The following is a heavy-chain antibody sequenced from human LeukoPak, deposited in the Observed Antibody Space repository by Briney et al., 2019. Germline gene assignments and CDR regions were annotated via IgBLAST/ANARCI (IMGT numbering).Heavy chain of an antibody. Sequence: SETLSLTCTVSGGSISSYYWSWIRQPPGKGLEWIGYIYYSGSTNYNPSLKSRVTISVDTSKNQFSLKLSSVTAADTAVYYCARERGIGYSSSTTCPRGYNWFDPWGQGTLVTVSS. CDR3: ARERGIGYSSSTTCPRGYNWFDP. J-gene: IGHJ5*02. V-gene: IGHV4-59*01. D-gene: IGHD2-2*01. CDR1: GGSISSYY. CDR2: IYYSGST.